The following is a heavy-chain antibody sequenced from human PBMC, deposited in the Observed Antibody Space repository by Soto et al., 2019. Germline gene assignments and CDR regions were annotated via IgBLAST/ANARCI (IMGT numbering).Heavy chain of an antibody. CDR3: ARGIAVDPNLGFDY. CDR1: GFPFSSYR. J-gene: IGHJ4*02. CDR2: IWYDGSNK. V-gene: IGHV3-33*01. D-gene: IGHD6-19*01. Sequence: GGSLRLSFAASGFPFSSYRMHWVRQAPGKGLEWVAVIWYDGSNKYYADSVKGRFTISRDNSKNTLYLQMNSLRAEDTAVYYCARGIAVDPNLGFDYWGQGTLVTVSS.